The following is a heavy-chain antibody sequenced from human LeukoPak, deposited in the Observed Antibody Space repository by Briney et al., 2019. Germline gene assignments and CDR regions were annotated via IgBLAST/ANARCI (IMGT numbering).Heavy chain of an antibody. CDR3: ARDRSTTIFGVAES. CDR2: ISTYNGNT. Sequence: ASVKVSCKASGYTFTSYGISWVRQAPGQGLEWMGWISTYNGNTNYAQKFQGRVTLTRDTSINTAYMELSRLRSDDTAFYYCARDRSTTIFGVAESWGQGTLVTVSS. V-gene: IGHV1-18*01. CDR1: GYTFTSYG. D-gene: IGHD3-3*01. J-gene: IGHJ4*02.